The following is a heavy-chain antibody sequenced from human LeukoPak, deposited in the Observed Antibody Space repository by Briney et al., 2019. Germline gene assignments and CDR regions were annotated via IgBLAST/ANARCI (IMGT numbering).Heavy chain of an antibody. J-gene: IGHJ6*02. CDR1: GFTFSNHW. CDR2: IHIDENRK. CDR3: VRGSSDWNGMDV. V-gene: IGHV3-74*01. D-gene: IGHD6-19*01. Sequence: GGSLRLSCAASGFTFSNHWMHWVRQVPGKGLVSVSRIHIDENRKTYADSVKGRFTISRDNAKNTLYLQMNSLGVEDTAVYYCVRGSSDWNGMDVWGQGTTVTVSS.